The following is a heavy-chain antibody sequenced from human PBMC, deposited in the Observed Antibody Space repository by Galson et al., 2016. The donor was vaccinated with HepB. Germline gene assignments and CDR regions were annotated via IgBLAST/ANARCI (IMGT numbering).Heavy chain of an antibody. V-gene: IGHV4-31*03. Sequence: LSLTCTVSGGSISSGGYYWSWLRQHPGKGLEWIGYIFHSGSTYYNPSLKSRVSISVDTSKNQFSLRLSSVTAADTAVYYCARDRSSGSGNFGYWGQGTLVTVSS. CDR2: IFHSGST. CDR3: ARDRSSGSGNFGY. J-gene: IGHJ4*02. CDR1: GGSISSGGYY. D-gene: IGHD3-10*01.